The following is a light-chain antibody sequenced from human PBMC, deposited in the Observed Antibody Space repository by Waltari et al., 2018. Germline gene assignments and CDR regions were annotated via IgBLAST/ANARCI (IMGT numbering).Light chain of an antibody. V-gene: IGKV3-20*01. Sequence: EIVLTQSPGTLSLSPGARATLSCRASQSVKGTLAWYQQKPGQSPRLLIYGSSTRATGIPDRFSGSGFGTDFTLTISRLEPEDFAVYYCQHYVSLPVTFGQGTKVEIK. CDR3: QHYVSLPVT. J-gene: IGKJ1*01. CDR2: GSS. CDR1: QSVKGT.